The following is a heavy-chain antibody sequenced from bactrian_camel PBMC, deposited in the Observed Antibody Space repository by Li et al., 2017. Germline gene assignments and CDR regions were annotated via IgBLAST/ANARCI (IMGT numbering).Heavy chain of an antibody. CDR1: GSTTSNYC. CDR2: TGSDGPT. Sequence: QLVESGGGSVQAGGSLSVSCVASGSTTSNYCMGWFRQAPGNKREGVACTGSDGPTTYADSVKGRFTISHDNAKRTLYLQMNSLKPEDTAMYYCVADCELRYGHFDFNIGSRGQGTQVTVS. CDR3: VADCELRYGHFDFNIGS. J-gene: IGHJ4*01. D-gene: IGHD2*01. V-gene: IGHV3S53*01.